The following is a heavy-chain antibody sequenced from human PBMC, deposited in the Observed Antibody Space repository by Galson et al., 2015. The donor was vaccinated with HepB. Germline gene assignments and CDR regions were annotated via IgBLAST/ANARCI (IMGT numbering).Heavy chain of an antibody. CDR2: INHSGST. D-gene: IGHD2-2*01. CDR1: GGSFSGYY. CDR3: ARGLVVVPAAMPILGVYYYGMDV. J-gene: IGHJ6*02. V-gene: IGHV4-34*01. Sequence: SETLSLTCAVYGGSFSGYYWSWIRQPPGKGLEWIGEINHSGSTNYNPSLKSRVTISVDTSKNQFSLKLSSVTAADTAVYYCARGLVVVPAAMPILGVYYYGMDVWGQGTTVTVSS.